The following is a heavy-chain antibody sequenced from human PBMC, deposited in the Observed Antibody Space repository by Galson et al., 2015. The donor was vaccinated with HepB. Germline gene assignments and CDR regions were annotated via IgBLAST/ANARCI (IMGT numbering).Heavy chain of an antibody. CDR2: ISGSGGGT. Sequence: SLRLSCAASGFTFSSYAMSWVRQAPGKGLEWVSAISGSGGGTYYADSVKGRFTISRDNSRNTLYLQMNSLRAEDTAVYYCARWIQLWFGAFDYWGQGTLVTVSS. V-gene: IGHV3-23*01. CDR3: ARWIQLWFGAFDY. CDR1: GFTFSSYA. D-gene: IGHD5-18*01. J-gene: IGHJ4*02.